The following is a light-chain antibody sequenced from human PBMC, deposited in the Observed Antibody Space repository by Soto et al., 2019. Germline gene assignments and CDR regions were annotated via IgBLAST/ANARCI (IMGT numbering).Light chain of an antibody. CDR3: AAWCDSLNGPIWV. Sequence: QSVLTQSPSASGTPGQRVTISCSGSSSNIGSNTVNWYQQLPGTAPKLLIHCNSQRPSGVPDRFSGSKSGTSASLAISGLHSEDEADYYCAAWCDSLNGPIWVFGGGTKLTVL. CDR2: CNS. CDR1: SSNIGSNT. V-gene: IGLV1-44*01. J-gene: IGLJ3*02.